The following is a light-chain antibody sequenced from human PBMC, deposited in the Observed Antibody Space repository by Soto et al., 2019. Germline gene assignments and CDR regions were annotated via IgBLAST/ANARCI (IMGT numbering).Light chain of an antibody. Sequence: IVLTQSPDTLSLSPGERATLSCRASQSITRNYLSWYQQKPGQAPRLLLFETSIRATGILDRFSGSGSGTDFTLTISGLEPEDSALYFCKQHSSSPRTFGQGTKVEIK. CDR3: KQHSSSPRT. CDR2: ETS. V-gene: IGKV3-20*01. J-gene: IGKJ1*01. CDR1: QSITRNY.